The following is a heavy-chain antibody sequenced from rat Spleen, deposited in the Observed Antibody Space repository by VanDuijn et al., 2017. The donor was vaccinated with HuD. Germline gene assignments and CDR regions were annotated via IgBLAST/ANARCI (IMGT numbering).Heavy chain of an antibody. CDR1: GFTFNNYG. J-gene: IGHJ2*01. CDR2: ISYADTSGHSGT. V-gene: IGHV5-29*01. CDR3: ARRHYGYTDYFDY. D-gene: IGHD1-9*01. Sequence: EVQLVESDGGLVQPGRSLKLSCAASGFTFNNYGMAWVRQAPTKGLEWVAAISYADTSGHSGTYYRDSVKGRFTISRDNAKSTLSLQMDSLRSEDTATYYCARRHYGYTDYFDYWGQGVMVTVSS.